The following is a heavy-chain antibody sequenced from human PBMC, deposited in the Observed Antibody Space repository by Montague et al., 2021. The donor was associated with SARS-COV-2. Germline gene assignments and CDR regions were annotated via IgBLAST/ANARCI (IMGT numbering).Heavy chain of an antibody. CDR2: ISDSGST. V-gene: IGHV4-59*08. Sequence: SETLSLTCTVSGGSISSFYWSWFRQPPGKGLEWIGYISDSGSTNYNPSLTSRVTMSVDTSKNQFFLKVNSVTAADTAVYYCARHYSATLPAVYWGQGTLVTASS. CDR1: GGSISSFY. J-gene: IGHJ4*02. D-gene: IGHD2/OR15-2a*01. CDR3: ARHYSATLPAVY.